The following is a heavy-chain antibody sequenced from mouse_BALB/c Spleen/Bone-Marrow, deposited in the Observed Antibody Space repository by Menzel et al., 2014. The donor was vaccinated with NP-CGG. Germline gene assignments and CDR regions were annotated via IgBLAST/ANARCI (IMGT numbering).Heavy chain of an antibody. CDR3: ARSPSFVTYAMDY. V-gene: IGHV5-17*02. CDR2: ISSGSRTI. J-gene: IGHJ4*01. D-gene: IGHD1-1*01. CDR1: GFTFSTFG. Sequence: EVKLEESGGGLVQPGGSRKLSCAASGFTFSTFGMHWVRQAPEKGLEWVAYISSGSRTIYYADTVKGRFTISRDNPKNTLFLQMTSLRSEDTAMYYCARSPSFVTYAMDYWGQGTSVTVSS.